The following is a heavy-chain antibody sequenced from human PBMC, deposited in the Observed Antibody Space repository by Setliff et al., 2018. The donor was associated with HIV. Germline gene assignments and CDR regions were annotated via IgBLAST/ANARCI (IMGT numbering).Heavy chain of an antibody. CDR1: GDSINTDGLY. J-gene: IGHJ5*02. V-gene: IGHV4-31*03. D-gene: IGHD3-10*01. CDR2: IHYNGIT. Sequence: SETLSLTCTVSGDSINTDGLYWTWIRQHPATGLEWIGYIHYNGITYYNPSLESRVSISVDLSKNQSSLKLNSVTVADTAVYYCARSKGGSKHGSFWDSWGQGILVTVSS. CDR3: ARSKGGSKHGSFWDS.